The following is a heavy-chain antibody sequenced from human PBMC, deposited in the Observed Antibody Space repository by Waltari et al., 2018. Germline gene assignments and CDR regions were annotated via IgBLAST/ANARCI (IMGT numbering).Heavy chain of an antibody. J-gene: IGHJ5*02. D-gene: IGHD3-3*01. CDR3: ARLQYDFWSGYSPNWFDP. Sequence: QVQLQQWGAGLLKPSETLSLTCAVYGGSFSGYYWSWIRQPQGKGLEWIGEINHSGSTNYNPSLKSRVTISVDTSKNQFSLKLSSVTAADTAVYYCARLQYDFWSGYSPNWFDPWGQGTLVTVSS. CDR2: INHSGST. V-gene: IGHV4-34*01. CDR1: GGSFSGYY.